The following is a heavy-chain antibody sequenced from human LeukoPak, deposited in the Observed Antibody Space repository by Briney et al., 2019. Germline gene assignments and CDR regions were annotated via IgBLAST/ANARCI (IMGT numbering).Heavy chain of an antibody. Sequence: ASVKVSCKASGYTFTSYGISWVRQAPGQGLEWMGWISAYNGNTNYAQKLQGRVTMTTDTSTSTAYMELRSLRSEDTAVYYCAREVSSPQGRGEYYFDYWGQGTLVTVSS. CDR2: ISAYNGNT. D-gene: IGHD3-16*01. CDR1: GYTFTSYG. CDR3: AREVSSPQGRGEYYFDY. V-gene: IGHV1-18*01. J-gene: IGHJ4*02.